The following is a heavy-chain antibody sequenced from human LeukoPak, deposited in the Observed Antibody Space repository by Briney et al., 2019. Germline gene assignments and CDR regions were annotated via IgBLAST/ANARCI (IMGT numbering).Heavy chain of an antibody. D-gene: IGHD3-10*01. J-gene: IGHJ5*02. V-gene: IGHV3-43*02. CDR3: AKDIGGSGRNWFDP. CDR2: ISGDGDST. Sequence: GGSLRLSCAASGFTFDDYAMHWVRQAPGKGLEWVSLISGDGDSTYYVDSVKGRFTISRDNSKNSLYLQMNSLRTEDTALYYCAKDIGGSGRNWFDPWGQGTLVIVSS. CDR1: GFTFDDYA.